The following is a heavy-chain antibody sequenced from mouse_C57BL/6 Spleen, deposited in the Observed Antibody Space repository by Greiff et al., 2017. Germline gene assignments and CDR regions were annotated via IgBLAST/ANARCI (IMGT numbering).Heavy chain of an antibody. CDR2: IDPENGDT. D-gene: IGHD1-1*01. V-gene: IGHV14-4*01. CDR3: TYGSSYYWYFDV. Sequence: LVESGAELVRPGASVKLSCTASGFNIKDDYMHWVKQRPEQGLEWIGWIDPENGDTEYASKFQGKATITADTSSNTAYLQLSSLTSEDTAVYYCTYGSSYYWYFDVWGTGTTVTVSS. CDR1: GFNIKDDY. J-gene: IGHJ1*03.